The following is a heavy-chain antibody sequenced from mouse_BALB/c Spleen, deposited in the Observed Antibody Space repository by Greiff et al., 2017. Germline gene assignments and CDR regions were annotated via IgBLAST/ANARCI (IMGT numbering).Heavy chain of an antibody. D-gene: IGHD1-1*01. Sequence: QVQLQQSGAELVKPGASVKLSCKASGYTFTSYYMYWVKQRPGQGLEWIGGINPSNGGTNFNEKFKSKATLTVDKSSSTAYMQLSSLTSEDSAVYYCTRDTTVVGFDYWGQGTTLTVSS. J-gene: IGHJ2*01. CDR2: INPSNGGT. CDR3: TRDTTVVGFDY. CDR1: GYTFTSYY. V-gene: IGHV1S81*02.